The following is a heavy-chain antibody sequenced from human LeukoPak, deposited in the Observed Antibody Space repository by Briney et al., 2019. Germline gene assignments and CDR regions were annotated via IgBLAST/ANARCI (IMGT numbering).Heavy chain of an antibody. CDR3: VRDGYSYGFMLAFDI. CDR1: GFTFSGYW. V-gene: IGHV3-74*01. D-gene: IGHD5-18*01. J-gene: IGHJ3*02. Sequence: GGSLRLSCAASGFTFSGYWMHWVRQAPGKGLVWVSRINSDGSGTSYADSVKGRFTISRDSAKNTLYLQMNSLRAEDTAVYYCVRDGYSYGFMLAFDIWGLGTRVTVSS. CDR2: INSDGSGT.